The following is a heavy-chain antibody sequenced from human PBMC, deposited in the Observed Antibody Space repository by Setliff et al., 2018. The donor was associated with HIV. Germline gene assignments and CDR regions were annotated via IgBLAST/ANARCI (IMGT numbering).Heavy chain of an antibody. J-gene: IGHJ5*02. CDR1: GGSISSGSYY. V-gene: IGHV4-61*09. CDR3: ARGYGSGSYEWFDP. CDR2: IYSSGST. Sequence: SETLSLTCTVSGGSISSGSYYWTWIRQPAGKGLEWIGHIYSSGSTNYNPSLKSRVTISLDTSKNQFSLKLNSVTATDTAVYYCARGYGSGSYEWFDPWGQGTLVTVSS. D-gene: IGHD3-10*01.